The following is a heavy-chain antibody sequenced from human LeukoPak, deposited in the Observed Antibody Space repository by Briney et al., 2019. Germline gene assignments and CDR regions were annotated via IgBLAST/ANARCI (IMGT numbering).Heavy chain of an antibody. Sequence: SETLSLTCTVSGGSISTSNYYWGWIRQPPGKGLEWIGNIFYSGSTYYSPSLKSRVTISLDTSRNQFSLKLSSVTAADTAVYYCARRGKVGALYWGQGTLVTVSS. D-gene: IGHD1-26*01. V-gene: IGHV4-39*07. CDR2: IFYSGST. CDR1: GGSISTSNYY. CDR3: ARRGKVGALY. J-gene: IGHJ4*02.